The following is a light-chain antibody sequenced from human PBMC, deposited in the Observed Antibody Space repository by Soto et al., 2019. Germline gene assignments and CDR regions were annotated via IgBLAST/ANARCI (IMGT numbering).Light chain of an antibody. CDR1: QSIGNY. Sequence: DVKMTQSPPSLPASVGDRVTITCRASQSIGNYLTWYQQKPGKAPKLLIYAASSLQSSVPARFTGSGSGTDFTLTIGSLQPEDFATYYCQQSYSVPWTFGQRTTVEIK. CDR3: QQSYSVPWT. V-gene: IGKV1-39*01. CDR2: AAS. J-gene: IGKJ1*01.